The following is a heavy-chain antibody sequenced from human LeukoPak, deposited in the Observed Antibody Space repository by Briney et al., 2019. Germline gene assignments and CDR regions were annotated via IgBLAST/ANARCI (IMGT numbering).Heavy chain of an antibody. D-gene: IGHD5-18*01. CDR2: INPDGNKK. V-gene: IGHV3-7*01. J-gene: IGHJ4*02. Sequence: GGSLRLSCAASGFTFSSYAMDWVRQAPGKGLEWVASINPDGNKKYSADSVKGRFTISRDNAENSLYLQMNSLRVEDTAFYYCARDLAYSRLDYWGQGMLVTVSS. CDR1: GFTFSSYA. CDR3: ARDLAYSRLDY.